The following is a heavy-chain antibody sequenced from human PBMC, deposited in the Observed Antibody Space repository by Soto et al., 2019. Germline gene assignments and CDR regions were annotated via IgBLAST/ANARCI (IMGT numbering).Heavy chain of an antibody. CDR2: TYYRSKWYN. D-gene: IGHD6-19*01. J-gene: IGHJ6*02. CDR3: ARERVSYSSGWYYYYGMDV. V-gene: IGHV6-1*01. CDR1: GDSVSSNSAA. Sequence: SQTLSLTCAISGDSVSSNSAAWNWIRQSPSRGLEWLGRTYYRSKWYNDYAVSVKSRITIKPDTSKKQFSLQLNSVTPEDSAVYYCARERVSYSSGWYYYYGMDVWGQGTTVTVFS.